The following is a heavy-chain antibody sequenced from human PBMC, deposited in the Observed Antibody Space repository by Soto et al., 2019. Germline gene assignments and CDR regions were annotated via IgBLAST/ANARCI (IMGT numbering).Heavy chain of an antibody. Sequence: QVQLVQSGAEVKKPGSSVKVSCKASGGTFSSYAISWVRQAPGQGLEWMGGIIPIFGTANYAQKFQGRVTITANESTSTAYMELSSLRSEDTAVYYRARDLYAPYYFDYWGQGTLVTVSS. V-gene: IGHV1-69*01. CDR2: IIPIFGTA. J-gene: IGHJ4*02. D-gene: IGHD3-16*01. CDR3: ARDLYAPYYFDY. CDR1: GGTFSSYA.